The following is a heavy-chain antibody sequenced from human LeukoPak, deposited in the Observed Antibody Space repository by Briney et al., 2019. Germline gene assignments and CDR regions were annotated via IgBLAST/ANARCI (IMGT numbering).Heavy chain of an antibody. D-gene: IGHD2-2*01. CDR1: GGSISSGSYY. Sequence: SETLSLTCTVSGGSISSGSYYWSWIRQPAGKGLEWIGRIYTSGSTNYNPSLKSRVTISVDTSKNQFSLKLSSVTAADTAVYYCAGQEYQLLDAFDIWGQGTMVTVSS. CDR2: IYTSGST. CDR3: AGQEYQLLDAFDI. J-gene: IGHJ3*02. V-gene: IGHV4-61*02.